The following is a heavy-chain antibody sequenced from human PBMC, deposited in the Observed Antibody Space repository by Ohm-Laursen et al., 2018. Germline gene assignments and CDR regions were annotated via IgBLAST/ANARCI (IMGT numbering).Heavy chain of an antibody. CDR1: GFSFSNFW. CDR3: ARDYNWNADY. V-gene: IGHV3-7*01. Sequence: GSLRLSCAASGFSFSNFWMSWVRQAPGQGLEWVAMINQDGSDNRYLDSVRGRFTISRDNAKESLYLQMNSLRTEDTAVYYCARDYNWNADYWGQGTLVTVSS. D-gene: IGHD1-20*01. CDR2: INQDGSDN. J-gene: IGHJ4*02.